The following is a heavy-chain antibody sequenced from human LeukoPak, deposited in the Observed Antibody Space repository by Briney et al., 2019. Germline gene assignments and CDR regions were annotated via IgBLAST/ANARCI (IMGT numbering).Heavy chain of an antibody. V-gene: IGHV3-15*01. J-gene: IGHJ4*02. Sequence: GGSLRLSCAASGFTFSNAWMSWVRQAPGKGLEWVGRIKSKTDGGTTDYAAPVKGRFTISRDDSKNTLYLQMNSLKTEDTAVYSCTKYSGYDPEFDYWGQGTLVTVSS. CDR2: IKSKTDGGTT. D-gene: IGHD5-12*01. CDR3: TKYSGYDPEFDY. CDR1: GFTFSNAW.